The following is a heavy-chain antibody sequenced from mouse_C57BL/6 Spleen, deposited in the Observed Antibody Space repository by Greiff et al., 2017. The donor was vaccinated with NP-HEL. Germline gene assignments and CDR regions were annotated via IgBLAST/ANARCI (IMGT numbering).Heavy chain of an antibody. Sequence: QVQLKQSGAELARPGASVKLSCKASGYTFTSYGISWVKQRTGQGLEWIGEIYPRSGNTYYNEKFKGKATLTADKSSSTAYMELRSLTSEDSAVYFCARFADGYAMDYWGQGTSVTVSS. D-gene: IGHD2-3*01. CDR1: GYTFTSYG. V-gene: IGHV1-81*01. CDR3: ARFADGYAMDY. J-gene: IGHJ4*01. CDR2: IYPRSGNT.